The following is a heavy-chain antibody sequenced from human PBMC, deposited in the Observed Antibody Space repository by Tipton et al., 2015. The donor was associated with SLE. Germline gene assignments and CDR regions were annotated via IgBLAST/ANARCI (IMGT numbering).Heavy chain of an antibody. CDR1: GGSISSGGYS. J-gene: IGHJ2*01. D-gene: IGHD3-16*01. V-gene: IGHV4-30-2*01. CDR2: IYHSGST. CDR3: ARVKGGGLRYWYFDL. Sequence: TLSLTCAVSGGSISSGGYSWSWIRQPPGKGLEWIGYIYHSGSTYYNPSLKSRVTISVDRSKNQFSLKLSSVTAADTAVYYCARVKGGGLRYWYFDLWGRGTLVTVSS.